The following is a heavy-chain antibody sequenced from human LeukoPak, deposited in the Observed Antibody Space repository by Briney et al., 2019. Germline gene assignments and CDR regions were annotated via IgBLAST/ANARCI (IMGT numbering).Heavy chain of an antibody. CDR3: ATEGRGGSYLDY. Sequence: GGSLRLSCAASGFTLSSHRMSWVRQAPGKGLEWVANIKKDGSEKYYVDSVKGRFTISRDNAKTSLYLQTNSLRAEDTAVYYCATEGRGGSYLDYWGQGTLVTVSS. D-gene: IGHD1-26*01. CDR1: GFTLSSHR. V-gene: IGHV3-7*01. J-gene: IGHJ4*02. CDR2: IKKDGSEK.